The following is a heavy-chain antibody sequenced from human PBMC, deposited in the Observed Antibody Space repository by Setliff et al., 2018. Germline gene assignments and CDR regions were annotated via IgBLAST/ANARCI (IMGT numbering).Heavy chain of an antibody. CDR3: ARESATIGEFPLYYFDK. CDR1: GFTVNDNF. Sequence: GGSLRLSCVVSGFTVNDNFMTWVRQSPGRGLEWVSLIYTGGSTHYADSVKGRFTISRDSSKNTLYLQMNNLRAADAAVYFCARESATIGEFPLYYFDKWGQGIPVTVSS. CDR2: IYTGGST. J-gene: IGHJ4*02. V-gene: IGHV3-53*01. D-gene: IGHD3-10*01.